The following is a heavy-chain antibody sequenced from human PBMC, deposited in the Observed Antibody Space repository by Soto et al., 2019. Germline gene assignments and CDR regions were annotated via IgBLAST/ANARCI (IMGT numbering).Heavy chain of an antibody. Sequence: KPSETLSLTCTVSGGSISSYYWSWIRQPPGKGLEWIGYIYYSGSTNYNPSLKSRVTISVDTSKNQFSLKLSSVTAADTAVYYCARVLRISGGYSYGPYYYGMDVWGQGTTVTVSS. CDR3: ARVLRISGGYSYGPYYYGMDV. J-gene: IGHJ6*02. CDR1: GGSISSYY. V-gene: IGHV4-59*01. CDR2: IYYSGST. D-gene: IGHD5-18*01.